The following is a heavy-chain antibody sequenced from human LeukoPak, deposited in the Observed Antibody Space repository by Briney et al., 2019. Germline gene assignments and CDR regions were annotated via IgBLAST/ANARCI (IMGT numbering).Heavy chain of an antibody. CDR3: ATFNRGSGSYYIYSWFDP. D-gene: IGHD3-10*01. CDR2: FDPEDGET. J-gene: IGHJ5*02. Sequence: RASVKVSCKASGYTFTSYGISWVRQAPGKGLEWMGGFDPEDGETIYAQKFQGRVTMTEDTSTDTAYMELSSLRSEDTAVYYCATFNRGSGSYYIYSWFDPWGQGTLVTVSS. V-gene: IGHV1-24*01. CDR1: GYTFTSYG.